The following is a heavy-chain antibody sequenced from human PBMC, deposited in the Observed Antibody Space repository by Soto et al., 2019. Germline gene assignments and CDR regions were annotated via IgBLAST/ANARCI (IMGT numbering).Heavy chain of an antibody. Sequence: GGSLRLSCAASEFTFSSYWRYCVRQAPGKGLVWVSRIHSDGSSTNYADSVKGRFTISGDNAKNTLYLQMNSLRAEDTAVYYCARDSGVYYMGVWGKGTTVTAP. CDR1: EFTFSSYW. CDR3: ARDSGVYYMGV. D-gene: IGHD3-10*01. CDR2: IHSDGSST. V-gene: IGHV3-74*01. J-gene: IGHJ6*03.